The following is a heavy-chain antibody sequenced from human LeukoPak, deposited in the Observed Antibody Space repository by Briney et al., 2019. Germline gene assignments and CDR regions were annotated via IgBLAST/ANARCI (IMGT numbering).Heavy chain of an antibody. J-gene: IGHJ3*02. CDR1: GFTFSSYA. CDR2: ISYDGSNK. CDR3: ARDLSGYSYGYSYAFDI. D-gene: IGHD5-18*01. Sequence: PGRSLRLSCAASGFTFSSYAMHWVRQAPGKGLEWVAVISYDGSNKYYADSVKGRFTISRDNSKNTLYLQMNSLRAEDTAVYYCARDLSGYSYGYSYAFDIWGQGTMVTVSS. V-gene: IGHV3-30*04.